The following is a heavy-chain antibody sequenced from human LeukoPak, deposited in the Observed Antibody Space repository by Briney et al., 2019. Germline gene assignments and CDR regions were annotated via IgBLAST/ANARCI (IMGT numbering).Heavy chain of an antibody. D-gene: IGHD5-12*01. J-gene: IGHJ4*02. V-gene: IGHV3-7*01. Sequence: GGSLRLSCAAFGFTFSSHWMSWVRQPPGEGLEWVAYMKQDGSEKYVVDSVKGRFTISRDNAKNSLYLQMTSLCADETAVSCCERDGYIDDWKFESWGQGTLVTVSS. CDR3: ERDGYIDDWKFES. CDR2: MKQDGSEK. CDR1: GFTFSSHW.